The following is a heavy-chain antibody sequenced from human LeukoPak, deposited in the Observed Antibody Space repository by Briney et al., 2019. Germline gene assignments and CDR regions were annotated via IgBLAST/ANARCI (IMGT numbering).Heavy chain of an antibody. J-gene: IGHJ4*02. D-gene: IGHD4-11*01. CDR3: ARDSPADYSNYVAY. Sequence: ASVKVSCKASGYTFTGYYMHWVRQAPGQGLEWMGWINPNSGGTNYAQKFQVRVTMTRDTPISTAYMELSRLRSDDTAVYYCARDSPADYSNYVAYWGQGTLVTVSS. CDR2: INPNSGGT. V-gene: IGHV1-2*02. CDR1: GYTFTGYY.